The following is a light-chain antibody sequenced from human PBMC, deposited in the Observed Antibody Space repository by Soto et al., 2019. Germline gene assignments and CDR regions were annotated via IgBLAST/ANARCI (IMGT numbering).Light chain of an antibody. CDR1: QDISHY. V-gene: IGKV1-33*01. Sequence: DIKMTQSTSSLSASVGDRVTITCQASQDISHYLNWYQQKPGKAPKLLIYDASNLERGVPSKFIGNGSGTDVIFTIRILKPEHIATKYCQQFQNLPWTFGQGTKVEIE. CDR3: QQFQNLPWT. J-gene: IGKJ1*01. CDR2: DAS.